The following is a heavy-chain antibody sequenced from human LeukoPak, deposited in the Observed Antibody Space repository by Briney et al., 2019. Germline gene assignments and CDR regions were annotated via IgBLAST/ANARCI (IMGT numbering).Heavy chain of an antibody. Sequence: GGSLRLSCAASGFTVSSKYMSWVRQAPGKGLEWVSVMYSGGSTYYADSVEGRFTISRDNAKNTLYLQMNSLRAEDTAVYFCARDKVYYGSGTYGYWGQGTLVTVSS. J-gene: IGHJ4*02. V-gene: IGHV3-53*01. CDR3: ARDKVYYGSGTYGY. D-gene: IGHD3-10*01. CDR2: MYSGGST. CDR1: GFTVSSKY.